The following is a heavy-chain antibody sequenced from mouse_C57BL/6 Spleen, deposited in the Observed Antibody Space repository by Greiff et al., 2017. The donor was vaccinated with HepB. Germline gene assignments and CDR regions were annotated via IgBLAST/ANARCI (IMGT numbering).Heavy chain of an antibody. Sequence: VQLQQPGAELVKPGASVKLSCKASGYTFTSYWMHWVKQRPGQGLEWIGTIHPNSGSTNYNEKFQSKATLTVDKSSSTAYMQLSSLTSADSADYYCASLYDGYFDGYLDVWGTGTTVTVSS. D-gene: IGHD2-3*01. CDR2: IHPNSGST. CDR1: GYTFTSYW. CDR3: ASLYDGYFDGYLDV. V-gene: IGHV1-64*01. J-gene: IGHJ1*03.